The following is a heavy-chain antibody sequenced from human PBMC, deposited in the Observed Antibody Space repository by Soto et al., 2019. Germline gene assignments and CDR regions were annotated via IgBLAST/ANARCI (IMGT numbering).Heavy chain of an antibody. J-gene: IGHJ6*02. CDR3: AREETAWPLAYGLDV. CDR2: IGRRSDI. D-gene: IGHD2-21*02. V-gene: IGHV3-21*01. CDR1: GFSFSTYS. Sequence: SLRLSCEASGFSFSTYSMHWVRQAPGKGLEWVSSIGRRSDIYYADSVKGRFTISRDNAKNSVSLQMNSLRDEDTAVYYCAREETAWPLAYGLDVWGQGTTVTVSS.